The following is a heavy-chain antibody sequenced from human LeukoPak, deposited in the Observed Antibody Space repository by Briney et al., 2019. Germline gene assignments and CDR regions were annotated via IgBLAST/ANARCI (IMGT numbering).Heavy chain of an antibody. J-gene: IGHJ6*03. V-gene: IGHV3-30*03. D-gene: IGHD3-10*01. Sequence: GGSLRLSCAASGFTFTTYAMHWVRQAPGKGLEWVAFISYDGSNKYYVDSVKGRFSISRDNSKSTLYLQMNSLRSDDTAVYYCARTATMVRGVINYYYYMDVWGKGTTVTISS. CDR1: GFTFTTYA. CDR2: ISYDGSNK. CDR3: ARTATMVRGVINYYYYMDV.